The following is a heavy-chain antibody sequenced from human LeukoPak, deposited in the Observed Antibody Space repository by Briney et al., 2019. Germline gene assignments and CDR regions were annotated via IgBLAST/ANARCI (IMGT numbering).Heavy chain of an antibody. CDR2: INHSGIS. CDR3: ARGAPDY. V-gene: IGHV4-34*01. J-gene: IGHJ4*02. Sequence: PSETLSLTCAVYGGSFNDYYWNWIRQSPGKGLEWIGEINHSGISNYNPSLESRVTMSVDTPKNQFSLKLSSVTAADTAVYYCARGAPDYWGQGTLVTVSS. CDR1: GGSFNDYY.